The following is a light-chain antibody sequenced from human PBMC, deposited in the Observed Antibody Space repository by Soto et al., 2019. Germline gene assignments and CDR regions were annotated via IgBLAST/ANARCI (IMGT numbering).Light chain of an antibody. J-gene: IGKJ2*01. CDR1: QSISTW. V-gene: IGKV1-5*03. CDR2: KAS. Sequence: DIQMTQSPSTLSASVGDRVSITCRASQSISTWLAWYQQKPGKDPKVLIYKASNLQSGVPSRFRCSGSGTEFTLTISSLQPDDVSTYYCQQYYSHYTLGQGTKLEIE. CDR3: QQYYSHYT.